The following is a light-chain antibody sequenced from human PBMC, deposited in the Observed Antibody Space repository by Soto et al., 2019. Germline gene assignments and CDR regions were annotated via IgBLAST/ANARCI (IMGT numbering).Light chain of an antibody. J-gene: IGKJ1*01. Sequence: DIVMTQSPDSLAVSLGERATINCKSSQGVFYSSNNRNYLAWYQQKPGQPPKLLIYWASTRESGVPDRISGSGSGTDFTLTISSLQAEDVAVYYCQEYYSVSRTFGQGTRVEIK. CDR2: WAS. CDR1: QGVFYSSNNRNY. CDR3: QEYYSVSRT. V-gene: IGKV4-1*01.